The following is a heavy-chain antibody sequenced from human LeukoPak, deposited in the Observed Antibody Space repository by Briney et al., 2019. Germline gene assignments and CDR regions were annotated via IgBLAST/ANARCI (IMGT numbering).Heavy chain of an antibody. CDR1: GFTFSSYW. J-gene: IGHJ3*02. V-gene: IGHV3-74*01. Sequence: PGGSLRLSCAASGFTFSSYWMHWVRQDPGKGLVWVSRISSDGSSINYADSVKGRFTIARDNAKNTLYLQMNSLRAEDTAMYYCARDGGSDAFDIWGQGTMVTVSS. D-gene: IGHD4-23*01. CDR2: ISSDGSSI. CDR3: ARDGGSDAFDI.